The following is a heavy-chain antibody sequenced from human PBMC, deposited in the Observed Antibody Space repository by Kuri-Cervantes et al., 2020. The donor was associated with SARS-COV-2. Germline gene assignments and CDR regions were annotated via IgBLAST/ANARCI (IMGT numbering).Heavy chain of an antibody. V-gene: IGHV1-18*01. CDR2: SSAYNGNT. Sequence: ASVKVSCKASGYTFTSYGISWVRQAPGQGLEWMGWSSAYNGNTNYAQKFQGRVTITADESTSTAHMELSSLRSEDTAVYYCARGEISYYYYGMDVWGQGTTVTVSS. CDR3: ARGEISYYYYGMDV. J-gene: IGHJ6*02. D-gene: IGHD1-26*01. CDR1: GYTFTSYG.